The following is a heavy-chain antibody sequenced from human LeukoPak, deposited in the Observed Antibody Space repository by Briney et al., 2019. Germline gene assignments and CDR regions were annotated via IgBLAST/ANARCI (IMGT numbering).Heavy chain of an antibody. Sequence: GGSLRLSCAASGFTFSSYSMNWVRQAPGKGLEWVSYISSSSSTIYYADSVKGRFTISRDNAKNSLYLQMNSLRAEDTAVYYCARDLSIVVVVAATPYYMDVWGKGTTVTVSS. V-gene: IGHV3-48*01. J-gene: IGHJ6*03. D-gene: IGHD2-15*01. CDR2: ISSSSSTI. CDR3: ARDLSIVVVVAATPYYMDV. CDR1: GFTFSSYS.